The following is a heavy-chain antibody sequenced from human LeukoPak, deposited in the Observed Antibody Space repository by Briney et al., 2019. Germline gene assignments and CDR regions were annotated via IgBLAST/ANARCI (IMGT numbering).Heavy chain of an antibody. CDR2: IKKDGSEK. V-gene: IGHV3-7*01. D-gene: IGHD6-25*01. J-gene: IGHJ6*02. Sequence: GGSLRLSCAASGFTFNSYWMSWVRQAPGKGLEWVANIKKDGSEKYYVDSVEGRFTISRDNAKNSLYLQMNSLRAEDTAVYYCARVSGAYYYNYGMDVWGQGTTVTVSS. CDR1: GFTFNSYW. CDR3: ARVSGAYYYNYGMDV.